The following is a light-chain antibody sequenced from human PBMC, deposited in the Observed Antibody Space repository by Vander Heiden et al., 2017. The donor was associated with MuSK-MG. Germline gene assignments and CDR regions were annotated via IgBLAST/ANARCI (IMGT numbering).Light chain of an antibody. CDR1: QNVNSN. CDR2: GAS. J-gene: IGKJ4*01. V-gene: IGKV3-15*01. Sequence: EIVMTQSPATLSVSLGEWATLSCRASQNVNSNLAWYQQKPGQAPRLVIYGASTRATGIPARFSGSGSGTEFTLTISSLQSEDFAVYSYQQDNNWPLTFGGGTKVEIK. CDR3: QQDNNWPLT.